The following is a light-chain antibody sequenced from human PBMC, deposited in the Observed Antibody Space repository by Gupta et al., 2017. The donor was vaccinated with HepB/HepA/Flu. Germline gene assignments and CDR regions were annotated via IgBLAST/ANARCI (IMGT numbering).Light chain of an antibody. J-gene: IGKJ5*01. CDR3: QQGYNWPT. Sequence: ENLVTQSPATLSLSPGESATLSCRTSQSVSIHLAWYQQKPGQAPRLLIYGTSNRDTGVPHRFRGSGSGTDFSLPISSLEPEDFAVYYCQQGYNWPTFGQGTRLEIK. CDR1: QSVSIH. V-gene: IGKV3-11*01. CDR2: GTS.